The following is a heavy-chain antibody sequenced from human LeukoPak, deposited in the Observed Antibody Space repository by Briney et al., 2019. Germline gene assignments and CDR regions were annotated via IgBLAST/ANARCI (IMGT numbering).Heavy chain of an antibody. V-gene: IGHV3-48*01. J-gene: IGHJ4*02. Sequence: EGSLRLSCAASGFTFSSYSMNWVRQAPGKGLEWVSYISSSSTIYYADSVKGRFTISRDNAKNSLYLQMNSLRAEDTAVYYCASSRVVIFGVVTTEWDYWGQGTLVTVSS. CDR2: ISSSSTI. CDR1: GFTFSSYS. D-gene: IGHD3-3*01. CDR3: ASSRVVIFGVVTTEWDY.